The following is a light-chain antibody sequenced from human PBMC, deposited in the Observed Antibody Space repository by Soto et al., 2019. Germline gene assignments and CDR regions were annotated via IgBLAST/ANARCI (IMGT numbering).Light chain of an antibody. CDR3: RQNNQCALA. Sequence: EIVMTQSPATLPVSPGEGATLSCRASRSVNSNIAWYQQRPGQAPRLLIYGASTRATGLPARFSGSGSGTDFSPNISRLEHEDFEVYYCRQNNQCALAFGEG. CDR1: RSVNSN. J-gene: IGKJ5*01. V-gene: IGKV3-15*01. CDR2: GAS.